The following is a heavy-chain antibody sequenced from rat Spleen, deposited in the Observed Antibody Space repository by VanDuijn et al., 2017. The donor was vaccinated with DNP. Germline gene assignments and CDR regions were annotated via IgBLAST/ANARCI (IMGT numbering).Heavy chain of an antibody. D-gene: IGHD1-1*01. Sequence: QVQLRESGPGLVQPSQTLSLACTVSGFSLTNHHVHWVRQPSGKGLEWMGVVWIGGTTHISSIFKSRVSISRDNSKSQVFLKVNSLQPEDTATYYCARDGQWDYLDYWGQGIMVPVSS. CDR1: GFSLTNHH. CDR3: ARDGQWDYLDY. V-gene: IGHV2-30*01. CDR2: VWIGGTT. J-gene: IGHJ2*01.